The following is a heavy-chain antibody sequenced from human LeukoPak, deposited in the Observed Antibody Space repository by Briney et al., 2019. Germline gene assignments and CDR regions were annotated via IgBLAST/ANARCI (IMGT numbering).Heavy chain of an antibody. V-gene: IGHV3-21*01. CDR2: ISSSSSYI. J-gene: IGHJ3*02. Sequence: GGSLRLSCAASGFTFSSYSMNWVRQAPGKGLEWVSSISSSSSYIYYADSVKGRFTISRDNAKNSLYLQMNSLRAEDTAVYYCARDKNYYDSSGSYYDAFDIWGQGTMVTVSS. D-gene: IGHD3-22*01. CDR3: ARDKNYYDSSGSYYDAFDI. CDR1: GFTFSSYS.